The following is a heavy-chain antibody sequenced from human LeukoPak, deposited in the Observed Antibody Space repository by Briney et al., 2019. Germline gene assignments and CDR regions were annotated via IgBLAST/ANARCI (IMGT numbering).Heavy chain of an antibody. CDR3: AKAPERTTGENPDY. V-gene: IGHV3-48*01. CDR1: GFTFSSYS. Sequence: GGSLRLSCAASGFTFSSYSMNWVRQAPGKGLEWVSYISSSSSTIYYADSVKGRFTISRDNAKNSLYLQMNSLRAEDTALYYCAKAPERTTGENPDYWGQGTLVTVSS. D-gene: IGHD7-27*01. CDR2: ISSSSSTI. J-gene: IGHJ4*02.